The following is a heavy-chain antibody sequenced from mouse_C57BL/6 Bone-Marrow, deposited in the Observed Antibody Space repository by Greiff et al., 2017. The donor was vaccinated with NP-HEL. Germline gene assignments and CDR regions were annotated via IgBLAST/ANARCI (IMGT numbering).Heavy chain of an antibody. CDR1: GFNIKDDY. J-gene: IGHJ2*01. Sequence: EVQLQQSGAELVRPGASVKLSCTASGFNIKDDYMHWVKQRPEQGLEWIGWIDPANGDTEYASKFQGKATITADTSSNTAYLQLSSLTSEDTAVYYCTSPYYYGSSPDYWGQGTTLTVSS. D-gene: IGHD1-1*01. V-gene: IGHV14-4*01. CDR2: IDPANGDT. CDR3: TSPYYYGSSPDY.